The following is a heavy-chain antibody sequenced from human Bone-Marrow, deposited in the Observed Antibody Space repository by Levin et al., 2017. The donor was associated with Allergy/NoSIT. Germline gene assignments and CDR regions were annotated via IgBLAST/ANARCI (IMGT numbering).Heavy chain of an antibody. D-gene: IGHD6-19*01. CDR3: AVDASSGWTPLDY. CDR1: GYSLTDIS. J-gene: IGHJ4*02. V-gene: IGHV1-24*01. Sequence: PGGSLRLSCRVSGYSLTDISMHWVRQAPGKGLEWMGGFDREDGEIEYAQKFQGRVTMTEDTSTDTAYMEMSSLTFDDTAVYYCAVDASSGWTPLDYWGQGTLVTVSS. CDR2: FDREDGEI.